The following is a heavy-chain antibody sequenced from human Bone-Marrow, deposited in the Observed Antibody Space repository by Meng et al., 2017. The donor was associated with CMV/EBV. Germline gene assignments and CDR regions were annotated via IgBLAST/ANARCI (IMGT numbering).Heavy chain of an antibody. D-gene: IGHD3-3*01. CDR3: ARGQLWSGSGDIGY. CDR2: INPNSGGT. J-gene: IGHJ4*02. Sequence: ASVKVSCKASGYTFTGYYMHWVRQAPGQGLEWMGWINPNSGGTNYAQKFQGRVTMTRDTSISTAYMELSRLRSDDTVVYYWARGQLWSGSGDIGYWGQGTLVTVSS. V-gene: IGHV1-2*02. CDR1: GYTFTGYY.